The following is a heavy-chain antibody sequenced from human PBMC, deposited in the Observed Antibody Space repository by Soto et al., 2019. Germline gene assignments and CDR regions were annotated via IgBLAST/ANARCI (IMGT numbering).Heavy chain of an antibody. V-gene: IGHV1-69*01. CDR1: GGTFSSYA. Sequence: QVQLVQSGAEVKKPGSSVKVSCKASGGTFSSYAISWVRQAPGQGLEWMGGIIPIFGTANYAQKFQGRVTITADESTSTAYMELSSLRSEDTAVXXXXXXXDYDYVWGSYRYWGQGTLVTVSS. CDR3: XXXXDYDYVWGSYRY. D-gene: IGHD3-16*02. CDR2: IIPIFGTA. J-gene: IGHJ4*02.